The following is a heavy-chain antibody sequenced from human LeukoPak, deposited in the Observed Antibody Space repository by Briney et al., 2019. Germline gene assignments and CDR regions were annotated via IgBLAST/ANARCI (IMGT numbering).Heavy chain of an antibody. D-gene: IGHD3-22*01. CDR2: INHSGSI. Sequence: PSETLSLTCAVYGGSFSGYFWNWIRQPPGKGLEWIGEINHSGSINYNPSLKSRVNISVDASKNQFSLRLSSVKAADTAVYYCARLNYHDSSGQNWYDPWGQGTLVTVSS. V-gene: IGHV4-34*01. CDR1: GGSFSGYF. CDR3: ARLNYHDSSGQNWYDP. J-gene: IGHJ5*02.